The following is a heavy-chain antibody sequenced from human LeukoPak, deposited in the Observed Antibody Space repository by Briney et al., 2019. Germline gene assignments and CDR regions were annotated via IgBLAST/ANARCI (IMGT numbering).Heavy chain of an antibody. CDR2: IFYGGST. Sequence: SETLSLTCTVSGGSVSSYYRSWIRQLPGKGLEWIGFIFYGGSTNYNPSLKSRVTISEDTSKNQFSLKLSSVTAADTAVYYCARCGFRDYYFAMDVWGQGTTVTVSS. CDR3: ARCGFRDYYFAMDV. CDR1: GGSVSSYY. V-gene: IGHV4-59*02. D-gene: IGHD2-21*01. J-gene: IGHJ6*02.